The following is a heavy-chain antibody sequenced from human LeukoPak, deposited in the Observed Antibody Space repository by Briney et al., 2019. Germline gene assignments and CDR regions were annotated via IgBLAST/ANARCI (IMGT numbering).Heavy chain of an antibody. CDR2: IYYSGST. Sequence: SETLSLTCTVSGGSISSSSYSWGWIRQPPGKGLEWIGSIYYSGSTYYNPSLKSRVTISVDTSKNQFSLKLSSVTAADTAVYYCARLGRGLVFDYWGQGTLVTVSS. J-gene: IGHJ4*02. D-gene: IGHD3-10*01. V-gene: IGHV4-39*01. CDR3: ARLGRGLVFDY. CDR1: GGSISSSSYS.